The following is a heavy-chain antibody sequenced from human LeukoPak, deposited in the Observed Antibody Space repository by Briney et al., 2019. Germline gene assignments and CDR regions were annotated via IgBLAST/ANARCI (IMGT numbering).Heavy chain of an antibody. CDR1: GGSISSYY. CDR2: IYYSGST. J-gene: IGHJ4*02. V-gene: IGHV4-59*01. CDR3: AREGGSYSYFDS. Sequence: SETLSLTCTVSGGSISSYYWSWIRQPPGKGLEWIGYIYYSGSTNYNPSLKSRVTISVDTSKNQFSLKLSSVTAADTAVYYCAREGGSYSYFDSWGQGTLVTVSS. D-gene: IGHD1-26*01.